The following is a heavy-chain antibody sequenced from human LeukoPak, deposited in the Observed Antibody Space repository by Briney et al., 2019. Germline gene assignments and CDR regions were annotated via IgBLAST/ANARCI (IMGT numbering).Heavy chain of an antibody. J-gene: IGHJ4*02. CDR3: ARLGAVAGTREPDY. Sequence: SETLSLTCTVSGGSISSSSYYWGWIRQPPGKGLEWIGSIYYSGSTYYNPPLKSRVTISVDTSKNQFSLKLSSVTAADTAVYYCARLGAVAGTREPDYWGQGTLVTVSS. D-gene: IGHD6-19*01. CDR2: IYYSGST. CDR1: GGSISSSSYY. V-gene: IGHV4-39*07.